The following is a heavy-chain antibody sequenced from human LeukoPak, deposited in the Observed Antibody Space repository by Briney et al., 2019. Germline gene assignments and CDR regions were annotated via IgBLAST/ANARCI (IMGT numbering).Heavy chain of an antibody. CDR2: ISSSSSTI. V-gene: IGHV3-48*02. D-gene: IGHD5-12*01. CDR1: GFTFSSYS. Sequence: GGSLRLSCAASGFTFSSYSMNWVRQAPGKGLEWVSYISSSSSTIYYADSVKGRFTISRDNAKNSLYLQMNSLRDEDTAVYYCGRYSGNDYHNAFDVWGQGTMVTVSS. CDR3: GRYSGNDYHNAFDV. J-gene: IGHJ3*01.